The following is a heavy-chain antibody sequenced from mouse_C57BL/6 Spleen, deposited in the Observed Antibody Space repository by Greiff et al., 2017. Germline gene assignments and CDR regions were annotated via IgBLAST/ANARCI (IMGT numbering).Heavy chain of an antibody. Sequence: QVQLKESGAELVKPGASVKISCKASGYAFSSYWMNWVKQRPGKGLEWIGQIYPGDGDTNYNGKFKGKATLTADKSSSTAYMQLSSLTSEDSAVYFCANGYYGYAMDYWGQGTSVTVSS. CDR1: GYAFSSYW. D-gene: IGHD2-3*01. CDR3: ANGYYGYAMDY. V-gene: IGHV1-80*01. CDR2: IYPGDGDT. J-gene: IGHJ4*01.